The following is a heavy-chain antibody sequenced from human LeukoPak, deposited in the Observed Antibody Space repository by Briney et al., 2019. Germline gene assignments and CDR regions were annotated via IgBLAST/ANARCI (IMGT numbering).Heavy chain of an antibody. J-gene: IGHJ4*02. CDR3: AKDKTGIGVFDY. CDR2: ISWNSGSI. V-gene: IGHV3-9*01. Sequence: GGSLRLSCAASGFTFSSYAMSWVRQAPGKGLEWVSGISWNSGSIGYADSVKGRFTISRDNAKNSLYLQMNSLRAEDTALYYCAKDKTGIGVFDYWGQGTLVTVSS. D-gene: IGHD7-27*01. CDR1: GFTFSSYA.